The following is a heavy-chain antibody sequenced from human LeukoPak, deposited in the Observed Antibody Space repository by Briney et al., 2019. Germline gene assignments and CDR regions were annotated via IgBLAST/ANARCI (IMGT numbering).Heavy chain of an antibody. CDR2: ISAYNGNT. J-gene: IGHJ5*02. CDR3: ARADIVVVVAASNWFDP. D-gene: IGHD2-15*01. CDR1: GYTFTSYG. V-gene: IGHV1-18*01. Sequence: ASVKVSCKASGYTFTSYGISWVRQAPGQGLEWMGWISAYNGNTNYAQKLQGRVTMTTDTSMSTAYMELRSLRPDDTAVYYCARADIVVVVAASNWFDPWGQGTLVTVSS.